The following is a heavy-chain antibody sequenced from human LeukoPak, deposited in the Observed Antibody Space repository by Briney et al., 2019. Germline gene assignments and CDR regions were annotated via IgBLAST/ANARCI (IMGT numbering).Heavy chain of an antibody. Sequence: GGSLRLSGAASGFTFSSYALSWVRQPPGKGLEWVSAISGSGTTTYYADSVKGRFTISRDNSKNTLHLQMNSLRVEDTAVYYCAKDLGSGCEQMLVYWGQGTLVTVSS. V-gene: IGHV3-23*01. CDR1: GFTFSSYA. D-gene: IGHD3-10*01. CDR2: ISGSGTTT. CDR3: AKDLGSGCEQMLVY. J-gene: IGHJ4*02.